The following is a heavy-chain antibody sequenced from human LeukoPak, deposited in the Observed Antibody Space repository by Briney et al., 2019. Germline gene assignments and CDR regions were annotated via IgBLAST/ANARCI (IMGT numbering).Heavy chain of an antibody. CDR3: ARDFGDYGDYARSNDAFDI. CDR2: INSYNGNT. V-gene: IGHV1-18*01. D-gene: IGHD4-17*01. CDR1: GYTFTSYG. Sequence: GASVKVSCKASGYTFTSYGISWVRQAPGQGLEWMGWINSYNGNTNYAQKLQGRVAMTTDTSTSTAYMELRSLRSDDTAVYYCARDFGDYGDYARSNDAFDIWGQGTMVTVSS. J-gene: IGHJ3*02.